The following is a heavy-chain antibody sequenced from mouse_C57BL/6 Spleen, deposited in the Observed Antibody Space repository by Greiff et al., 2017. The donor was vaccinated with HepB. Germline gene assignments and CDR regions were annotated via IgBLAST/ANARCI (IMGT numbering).Heavy chain of an antibody. CDR1: GYTFTTYP. Sequence: VNVVESGAELVKPGASVKMSCKASGYTFTTYPIEWMKQNHGKSLEWIGNFHPYNDDTKYNEKFKGKATLTVEKSSSTVYLELSRLTSDDSAVYYCARGGYGSSYDYWGQGTTLTVSS. CDR3: ARGGYGSSYDY. D-gene: IGHD1-1*01. CDR2: FHPYNDDT. V-gene: IGHV1-47*01. J-gene: IGHJ2*01.